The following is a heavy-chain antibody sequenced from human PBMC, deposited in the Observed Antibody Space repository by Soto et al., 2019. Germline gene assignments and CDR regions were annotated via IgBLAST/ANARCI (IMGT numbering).Heavy chain of an antibody. Sequence: GASVKVSCKTSGGTFRSYAISWVRQAPGQGLEWMGGIIPIFGTANYAQKFQGRVTITADKSTSTAYMDLSSLRSEDTAVYYCAREYSSGSYGAFDIWGQGTMVTVSS. J-gene: IGHJ3*02. CDR3: AREYSSGSYGAFDI. V-gene: IGHV1-69*06. CDR1: GGTFRSYA. CDR2: IIPIFGTA. D-gene: IGHD6-19*01.